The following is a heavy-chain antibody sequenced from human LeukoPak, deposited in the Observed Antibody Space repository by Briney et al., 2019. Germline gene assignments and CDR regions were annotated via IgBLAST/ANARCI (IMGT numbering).Heavy chain of an antibody. J-gene: IGHJ4*02. CDR3: ARSLPYGTTWYGRSDF. Sequence: GGSLRLSCAASGFTFSSYGMHWVRQAPGKGLEWVADIWFDGKNEHFADSVKGRFTISRDNAMNSLYLQMNSLRAEDTAIYYCARSLPYGTTWYGRSDFWGQGTLVTVSS. V-gene: IGHV3-33*01. CDR1: GFTFSSYG. D-gene: IGHD6-13*01. CDR2: IWFDGKNE.